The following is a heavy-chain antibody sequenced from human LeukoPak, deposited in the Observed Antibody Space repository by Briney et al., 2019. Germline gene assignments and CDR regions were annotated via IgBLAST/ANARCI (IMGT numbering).Heavy chain of an antibody. V-gene: IGHV1-3*03. CDR3: ASPKILTGYYGTFDY. CDR1: GYTFTSSA. J-gene: IGHJ4*02. D-gene: IGHD3-9*01. Sequence: ASVKVSCKASGYTFTSSAMSWVRQAPGQRPEWMGWINAGNGNTKYSQEFQGRVTISRDTSASTVYMELSSLRSEDMAVYYCASPKILTGYYGTFDYWGQGTLVTVSS. CDR2: INAGNGNT.